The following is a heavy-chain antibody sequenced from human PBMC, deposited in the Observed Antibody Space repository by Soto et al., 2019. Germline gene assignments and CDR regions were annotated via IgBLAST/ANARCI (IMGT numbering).Heavy chain of an antibody. CDR3: ARGPESGDF. V-gene: IGHV3-30*04. CDR1: GFTFSTFS. CDR2: ISYDGSEK. Sequence: QVHLVESWGGVVQPGRSLRLSCATAGFTFSTFSMHWVRQAPGKGLEWVAHISYDGSEKDYADSVKGRFTISRDNSDNTLFLQMNSLTSEDSGVYDCARGPESGDFWGQGTLVTVPS. J-gene: IGHJ4*02. D-gene: IGHD1-26*01.